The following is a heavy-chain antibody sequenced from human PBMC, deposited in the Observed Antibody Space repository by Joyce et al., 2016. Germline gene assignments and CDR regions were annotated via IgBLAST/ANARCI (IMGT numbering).Heavy chain of an antibody. J-gene: IGHJ4*02. CDR1: GFTFSSYS. V-gene: IGHV3-21*01. D-gene: IGHD2-8*01. CDR3: ARSSYTNGIFDY. CDR2: LSSSSSYI. Sequence: EVQLVESGGGLVKPGGSLRLSCAASGFTFSSYSMCGVRQAPGKGLEWVSSLSSSSSYIKYTDSVKGRFTISRDNAKNSLYLQMNSLRVEDTAVYYCARSSYTNGIFDYWGQGTLVTVSS.